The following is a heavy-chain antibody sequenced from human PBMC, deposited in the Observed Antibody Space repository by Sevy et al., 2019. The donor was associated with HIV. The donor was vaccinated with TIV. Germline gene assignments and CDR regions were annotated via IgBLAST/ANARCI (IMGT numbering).Heavy chain of an antibody. CDR3: AKDSSSWYIDY. CDR2: ISWDGGST. J-gene: IGHJ4*02. V-gene: IGHV3-43*01. Sequence: GGSLRLSCVASGFTFDDYTMHWVRQAPGKGLEWVSLISWDGGSTYYADSVKGRFTIPRDNSKNSLYLQMNSLRTEDTALYYCAKDSSSWYIDYWGQGTLVTVSS. CDR1: GFTFDDYT. D-gene: IGHD6-13*01.